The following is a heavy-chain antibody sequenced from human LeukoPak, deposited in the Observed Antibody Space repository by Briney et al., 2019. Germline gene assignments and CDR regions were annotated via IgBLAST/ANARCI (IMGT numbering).Heavy chain of an antibody. J-gene: IGHJ3*02. CDR1: GGTFSSYA. CDR3: ARDRPIALIQYVIGDAFDI. CDR2: IIPIFGTA. D-gene: IGHD3-22*01. Sequence: ASVKVSCKASGGTFSSYAISWVRQAPGQGLEWMGGIIPIFGTANYAQKLQGRVTMTTDTSTSTAYMELRSLRSDDTAVYYCARDRPIALIQYVIGDAFDIWGQGTMVTV. V-gene: IGHV1-69*05.